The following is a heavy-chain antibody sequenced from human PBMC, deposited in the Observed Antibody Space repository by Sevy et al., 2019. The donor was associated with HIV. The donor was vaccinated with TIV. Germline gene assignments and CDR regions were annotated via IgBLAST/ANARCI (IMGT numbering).Heavy chain of an antibody. D-gene: IGHD7-27*01. Sequence: SETLSLTCAVYGGSFSGYYWSWIRQPPGKGLEWIGEINHSGSTNYNPSLKSRVTISVDTSKNQFSLKLSSVTAADTAVYYCARGISVWGSIYYGMDVWGQGTTVTVSS. J-gene: IGHJ6*02. CDR2: INHSGST. CDR3: ARGISVWGSIYYGMDV. V-gene: IGHV4-34*01. CDR1: GGSFSGYY.